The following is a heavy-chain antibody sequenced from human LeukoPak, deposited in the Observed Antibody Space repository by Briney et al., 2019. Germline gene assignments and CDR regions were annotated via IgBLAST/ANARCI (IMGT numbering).Heavy chain of an antibody. CDR3: AKARLPHCGSDCLEY. Sequence: GGSLRLSCATSGFTFVSYAMTWVRQAPGKGLEWVSGISWNSGSIGYADSVKGRFTISRDNSKNTLYLQMNSLTAEDTAVYYCAKARLPHCGSDCLEYWGQGNLVTVSS. J-gene: IGHJ4*02. CDR2: ISWNSGSI. D-gene: IGHD2-21*02. V-gene: IGHV3-23*01. CDR1: GFTFVSYA.